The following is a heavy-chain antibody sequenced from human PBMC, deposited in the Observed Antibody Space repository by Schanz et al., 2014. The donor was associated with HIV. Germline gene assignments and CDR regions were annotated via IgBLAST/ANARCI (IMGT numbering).Heavy chain of an antibody. CDR2: ISWNSVSI. Sequence: EVQLVESGGALVQPGRSLRLSCAASGFTFDDYAMHWVRQAPGKGLEWVSGISWNSVSIGYADSVKGRFSISRDNAKNSXYMQMNSLRGDDTALYYCVKDSGTLVSGARWFDPWGQGTQVTVSS. CDR3: VKDSGTLVSGARWFDP. CDR1: GFTFDDYA. D-gene: IGHD6-19*01. V-gene: IGHV3-9*01. J-gene: IGHJ5*02.